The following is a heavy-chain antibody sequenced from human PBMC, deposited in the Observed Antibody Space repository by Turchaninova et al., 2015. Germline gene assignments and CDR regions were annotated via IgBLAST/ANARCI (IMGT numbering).Heavy chain of an antibody. J-gene: IGHJ4*02. D-gene: IGHD1-1*01. CDR3: VRDGRLHNWDF. CDR1: GFDFDVPC. CDR2: IRTKVGRYPT. V-gene: IGHV3-72*01. Sequence: QSCGSRRRVGAVTGFDFDVPCWGWGRQGTGKVLELDARIRTKVGRYPTEYAASVRGRFSISRDDSKNSLSLQMNSLKSEDTAVYYCVRDGRLHNWDFWGQGTLVTVSS.